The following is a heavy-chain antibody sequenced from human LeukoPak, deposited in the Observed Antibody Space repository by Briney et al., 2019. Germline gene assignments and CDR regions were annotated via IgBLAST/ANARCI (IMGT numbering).Heavy chain of an antibody. CDR2: IYYSGST. CDR3: ARAWDSGYYPHFDD. D-gene: IGHD3-22*01. Sequence: SQTLSLPCTVSGGSISIGGYYWSWTRKHPGKGLEWIGYIYYSGSTYYNPSLKSRVTISVDTFKNQFCLKLSSVTAAETAVYYCARAWDSGYYPHFDDWGQGTLVTVHS. J-gene: IGHJ4*02. V-gene: IGHV4-31*03. CDR1: GGSISIGGYY.